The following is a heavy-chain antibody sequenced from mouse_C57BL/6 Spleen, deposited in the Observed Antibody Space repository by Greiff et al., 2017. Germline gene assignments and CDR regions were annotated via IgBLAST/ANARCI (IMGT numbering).Heavy chain of an antibody. CDR1: GYTFTSYS. D-gene: IGHD1-1*01. CDR3: AGTDSVVATRLYAMDY. J-gene: IGHJ4*01. Sequence: QVQLQQPGAELVRPGASVKMSCKASGYTFTSYSMHWVKQRPGQGLEWIGYINPSSGYTKYNQKFKDKATLTVDKSSSTAYMQLSSLTSEDSAVYYGAGTDSVVATRLYAMDYWGQGTSVTVSS. V-gene: IGHV1-4*01. CDR2: INPSSGYT.